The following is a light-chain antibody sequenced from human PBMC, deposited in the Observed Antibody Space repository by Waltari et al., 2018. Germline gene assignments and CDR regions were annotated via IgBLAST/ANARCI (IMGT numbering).Light chain of an antibody. CDR1: QGINTS. CDR2: AAS. CDR3: QQYYSYPRT. V-gene: IGKV1-8*01. Sequence: AIRMTPSPSSFSASTGHRVTITCRASQGINTSLAWYQQKPGKAPRLLIYAASTLQGGVPSRFSGSGSGTDFTLTISSLQSEDFATYYCQQYYSYPRTFGPGTKVEIK. J-gene: IGKJ1*01.